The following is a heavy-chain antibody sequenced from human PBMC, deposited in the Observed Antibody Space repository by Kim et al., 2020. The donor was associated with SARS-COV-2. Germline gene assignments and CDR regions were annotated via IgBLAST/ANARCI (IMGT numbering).Heavy chain of an antibody. CDR1: GGSFSGYY. J-gene: IGHJ6*04. D-gene: IGHD5-18*01. V-gene: IGHV4-34*01. CDR3: ARGTYSGYSYGYSRYYYYGMDF. Sequence: SETLSLTCAVYGGSFSGYYWSWIRQPPGKGLEWIGEINHSGSTNYNPSLKSRVTISVDTSKNQFSLKLSSVTAADTAVYYCARGTYSGYSYGYSRYYYYGMDFLGEGPTVTVSS. CDR2: INHSGST.